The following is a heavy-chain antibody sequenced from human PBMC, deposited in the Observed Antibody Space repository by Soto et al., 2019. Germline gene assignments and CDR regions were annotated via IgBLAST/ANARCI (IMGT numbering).Heavy chain of an antibody. Sequence: QVQLVQSGAEVKKPGSSVKVSCKASGGTFSSYAISWVRQAPGQGLEWMGGIIPIFGTANYAQKFQGRVTITADKSTSTAYMELSSLRSEDTAVYYCATGYCSGGSCYALDDQLPPRSYYYYGMDVWGQGTTVTVSS. CDR3: ATGYCSGGSCYALDDQLPPRSYYYYGMDV. D-gene: IGHD2-15*01. J-gene: IGHJ6*02. V-gene: IGHV1-69*06. CDR1: GGTFSSYA. CDR2: IIPIFGTA.